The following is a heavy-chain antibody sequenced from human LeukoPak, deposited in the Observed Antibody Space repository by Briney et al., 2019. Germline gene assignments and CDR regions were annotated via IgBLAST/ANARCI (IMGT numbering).Heavy chain of an antibody. Sequence: GGSLRLSCAASGFTFSNYWMHWVRHAPGKGLVWVSRINSDGRSTNYADSVKGRFTISRDNAKNTLYLQMNSLKTEDTAVYYCTTAGITMVRGVDDYWGQGTLVTVSS. CDR1: GFTFSNYW. J-gene: IGHJ4*02. D-gene: IGHD3-10*01. V-gene: IGHV3-74*01. CDR2: INSDGRST. CDR3: TTAGITMVRGVDDY.